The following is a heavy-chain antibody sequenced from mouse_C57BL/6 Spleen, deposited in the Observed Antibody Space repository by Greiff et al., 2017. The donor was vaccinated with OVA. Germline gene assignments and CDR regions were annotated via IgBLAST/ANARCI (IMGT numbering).Heavy chain of an antibody. CDR2: ISGGGGNN. CDR3: ARRDGYWFAY. J-gene: IGHJ3*01. D-gene: IGHD2-3*01. Sequence: EVKLVESGGGLVKPGGSLKLSCAASGFTFSSYTMSWVRQTPEKRLEWVATISGGGGNNYYPDSVKGRFTISRDNAKNTLYLQMSSLRSEDTALYYCARRDGYWFAYWGQGTLVTVSA. V-gene: IGHV5-9*01. CDR1: GFTFSSYT.